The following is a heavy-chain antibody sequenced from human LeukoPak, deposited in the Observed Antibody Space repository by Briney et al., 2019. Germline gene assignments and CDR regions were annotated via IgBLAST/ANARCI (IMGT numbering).Heavy chain of an antibody. J-gene: IGHJ5*02. CDR1: GYTFTSYG. CDR2: ISGYNVNT. V-gene: IGHV1-18*01. D-gene: IGHD3-16*01. Sequence: ASVKVSCKASGYTFTSYGISWVRQVPGQGLEWMGWISGYNVNTNYVQKLQGRVTMTTDTSTSTAYMDLRSLRSDDTAVYYCARASWGRGDWFDPWGQGTLVTVSS. CDR3: ARASWGRGDWFDP.